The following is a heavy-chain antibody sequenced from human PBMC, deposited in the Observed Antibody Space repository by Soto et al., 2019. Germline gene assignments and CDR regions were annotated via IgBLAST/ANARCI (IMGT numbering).Heavy chain of an antibody. D-gene: IGHD5-12*01. Sequence: WTWIRQHPGKGLEWIGYIYYTGSTSYNPSLESRASISVDRSKNQFSLKLRSVTAADTAVYYCARDAGLTSGLDYWGQGTLITVSS. CDR3: ARDAGLTSGLDY. V-gene: IGHV4-31*02. CDR2: IYYTGST. J-gene: IGHJ4*02.